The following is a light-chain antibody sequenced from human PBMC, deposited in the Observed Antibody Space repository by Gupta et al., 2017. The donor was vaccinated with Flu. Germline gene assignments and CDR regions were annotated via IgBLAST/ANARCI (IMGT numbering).Light chain of an antibody. CDR1: SSNVGSNF. J-gene: IGLJ2*01. Sequence: QSMLTQPPSASGAPGPTVNISCAGSSSNVGSNFVYWYQQLPRLAPNLLLLWNNKRRSRAPDGVFGSKSGTSAAVAISVLRPEEEGCYYCEAWDDARNGFHVFGGGTKLTVL. CDR2: WNN. CDR3: EAWDDARNGFHV. V-gene: IGLV1-47*01.